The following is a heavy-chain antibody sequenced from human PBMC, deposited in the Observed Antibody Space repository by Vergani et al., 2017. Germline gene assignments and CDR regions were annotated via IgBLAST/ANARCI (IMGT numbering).Heavy chain of an antibody. V-gene: IGHV3-15*01. D-gene: IGHD1-14*01. Sequence: EVQVVESGGGLIKPGGSLRLSCVVSGITFKNAWINWVRQAPGKGLEWSGRIRSKNDGGTADYAAPLKGSFTISRDDSKDSAFLLVNNLKTEETAGYFCYNDYHDYWGQGTVVTVSS. J-gene: IGHJ4*02. CDR1: GITFKNAW. CDR2: IRSKNDGGTA. CDR3: YNDYHDY.